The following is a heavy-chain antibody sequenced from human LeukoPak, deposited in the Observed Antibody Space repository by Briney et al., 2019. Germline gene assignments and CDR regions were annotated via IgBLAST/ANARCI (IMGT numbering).Heavy chain of an antibody. CDR1: GFTFDDSA. CDR3: AKNLNSYDYY. D-gene: IGHD5-18*01. CDR2: ISGDGVST. J-gene: IGHJ4*02. Sequence: AGGSLRLSCAASGFTFDDSAMHWVRQAPGKGLEWVSLISGDGVSTYADSVKGRFTISRDNSKNSLYLQMNSLRTEDTALYYCAKNLNSYDYYWGQGTLVTVSS. V-gene: IGHV3-43*02.